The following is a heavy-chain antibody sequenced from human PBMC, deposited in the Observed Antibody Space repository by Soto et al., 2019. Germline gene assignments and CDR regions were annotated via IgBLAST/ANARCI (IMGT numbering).Heavy chain of an antibody. V-gene: IGHV1-18*01. J-gene: IGHJ4*02. CDR1: GYTFTSSG. D-gene: IGHD2-21*01. CDR3: ARDFREHCGGCYCYYFDY. CDR2: INGYDGNT. Sequence: ASVKVSCKASGYTFTSSGISWVRQAPGQGLEWMGWINGYDGNTDSAQKFQGRVTMTTDTSTSTSYMELRSLTSDDTAVYYCARDFREHCGGCYCYYFDYWGQGTLVTVSS.